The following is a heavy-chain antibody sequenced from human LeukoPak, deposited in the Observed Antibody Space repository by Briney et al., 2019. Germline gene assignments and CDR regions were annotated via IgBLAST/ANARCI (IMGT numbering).Heavy chain of an antibody. D-gene: IGHD2-8*01. V-gene: IGHV3-7*01. CDR3: ARDLLNGYLDY. J-gene: IGHJ4*02. CDR1: GFTFITSW. Sequence: PGGALRLSCAASGFTFITSWMAWFRQAPGRGLEWVANINPDRSHKDHVDSVKGRVTISIDNVQKSVYLQMNILRAENTAVYYCARDLLNGYLDYWGQGVLVPVFS. CDR2: INPDRSHK.